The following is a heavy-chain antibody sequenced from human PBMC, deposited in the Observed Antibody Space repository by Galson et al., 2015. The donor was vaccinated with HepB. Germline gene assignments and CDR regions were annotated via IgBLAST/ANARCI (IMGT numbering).Heavy chain of an antibody. V-gene: IGHV1-46*01. Sequence: SVKVSCKASGYTFTSYYMHWVRQAPGQGLEWMGIINPSGGSTSYAQKFQGRVTMTRDTSTSTVYMELSSRRSEDTAVYYCARDAYGLRGYSYGYPDYWGQGTLVTVSS. D-gene: IGHD5-18*01. J-gene: IGHJ4*02. CDR1: GYTFTSYY. CDR2: INPSGGST. CDR3: ARDAYGLRGYSYGYPDY.